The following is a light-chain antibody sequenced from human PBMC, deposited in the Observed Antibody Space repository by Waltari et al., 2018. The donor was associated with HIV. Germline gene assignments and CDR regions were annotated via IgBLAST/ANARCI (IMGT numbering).Light chain of an antibody. J-gene: IGKJ1*01. V-gene: IGKV3-15*01. CDR1: QSISSN. CDR3: QHYNNWPPWT. Sequence: EIVMTQSPATLSVSPGERATLSCRASQSISSNLAWYQQKPGQAPRRLIYGANTRATGVPARFSGSGSGTEFTLTISSLQSEDFAIYYCQHYNNWPPWTFGQGTKVEIK. CDR2: GAN.